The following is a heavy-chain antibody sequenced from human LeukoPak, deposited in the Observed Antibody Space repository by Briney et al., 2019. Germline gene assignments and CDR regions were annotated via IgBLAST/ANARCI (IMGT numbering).Heavy chain of an antibody. CDR3: ARQHTYYDILTGFRQPAAFDI. D-gene: IGHD3-9*01. J-gene: IGHJ3*02. Sequence: SETLSLICTVSGGSISSSSYYWGWIRQPPGKGLEWIGSIYYSGSTYYNPSLKSRVTISVDTSKNQFSLKLSSVTAADTAVYYCARQHTYYDILTGFRQPAAFDIWSQGTMVTVSS. V-gene: IGHV4-39*01. CDR2: IYYSGST. CDR1: GGSISSSSYY.